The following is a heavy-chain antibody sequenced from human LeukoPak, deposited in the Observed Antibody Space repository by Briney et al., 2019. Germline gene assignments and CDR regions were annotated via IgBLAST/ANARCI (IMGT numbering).Heavy chain of an antibody. Sequence: ASVKVSCKAYGYTFMSHGIRWVRQAPGQGLEWMGWISGSSSNTNYAQRLQGRVTMTTDTSTTTAYMELRSLRSYDTAVDYCARATGTWGHDGFDIWGQGTMVTVSS. D-gene: IGHD3-16*01. CDR3: ARATGTWGHDGFDI. V-gene: IGHV1-18*01. J-gene: IGHJ3*02. CDR1: GYTFMSHG. CDR2: ISGSSSNT.